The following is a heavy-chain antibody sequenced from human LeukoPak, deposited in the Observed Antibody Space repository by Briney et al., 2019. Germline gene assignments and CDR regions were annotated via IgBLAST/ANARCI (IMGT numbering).Heavy chain of an antibody. V-gene: IGHV3-23*01. CDR3: AKDRYYDILTGYYDAASDI. CDR1: GFTFSSYA. Sequence: GGSLRLSCAASGFTFSSYAMSWVRQAPGKGLEWVSAISGSGGRTYFADSVKGRFTISRDNSKNTLYLEMISLRAEDTALYYCAKDRYYDILTGYYDAASDIWGQGTTVTVSS. CDR2: ISGSGGRT. D-gene: IGHD3-9*01. J-gene: IGHJ3*02.